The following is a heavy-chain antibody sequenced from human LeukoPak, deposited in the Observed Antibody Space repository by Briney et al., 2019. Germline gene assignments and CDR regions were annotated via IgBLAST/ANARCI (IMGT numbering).Heavy chain of an antibody. V-gene: IGHV4-34*01. CDR2: ISHSGST. CDR1: GGSVSGYY. CDR3: ARGANAFDI. Sequence: PSETLSLTCAVSGGSVSGYYWSWIRQPPGKGPEWIGKISHSGSTNYNPSLKSRVTISVDTSTNQFSLNLSSVTAADTAVYYCARGANAFDIWGQGTMVTVSS. J-gene: IGHJ3*02.